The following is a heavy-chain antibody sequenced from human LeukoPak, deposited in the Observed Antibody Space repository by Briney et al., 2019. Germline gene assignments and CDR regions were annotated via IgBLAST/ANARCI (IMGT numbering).Heavy chain of an antibody. Sequence: GSLRLSCAASGFTFSSYAMSWVRQAPGKGLEWVSAISGSGGSTYYADSVKGRFTISRDNSKNTLYLQMNSLRAGDTAVYYCAKDAGSWYYFDYWGQGILVTASS. CDR3: AKDAGSWYYFDY. CDR1: GFTFSSYA. CDR2: ISGSGGST. D-gene: IGHD6-13*01. V-gene: IGHV3-23*01. J-gene: IGHJ4*02.